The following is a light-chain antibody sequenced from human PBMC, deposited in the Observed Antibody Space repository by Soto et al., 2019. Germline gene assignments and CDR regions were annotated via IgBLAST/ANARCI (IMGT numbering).Light chain of an antibody. Sequence: QSALTQPASVSGSPGQSITISCTGTSSDIGGYNYVSGYQHHPGKAPQLIIFDVINRPSGVSNRFAGSKSGNTASLTIFGLQDEDEADYYCLSYTSTTTYVFGSGTKLTVL. V-gene: IGLV2-14*03. CDR2: DVI. CDR3: LSYTSTTTYV. J-gene: IGLJ1*01. CDR1: SSDIGGYNY.